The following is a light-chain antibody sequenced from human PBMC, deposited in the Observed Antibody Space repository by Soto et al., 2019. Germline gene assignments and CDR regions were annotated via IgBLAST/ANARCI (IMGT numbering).Light chain of an antibody. CDR1: QSVSSGY. CDR2: GAS. J-gene: IGKJ2*01. V-gene: IGKV3-20*01. CDR3: QQYARPPYA. Sequence: EIVLTHSPGTLSLSPGERATLSCSASQSVSSGYLAWYQQKPGQAPRLLIYGASSRATGIPDRVSGSGSGTDFTLTISRLEPEDFAVYYCQQYARPPYAFGQGTKVDIK.